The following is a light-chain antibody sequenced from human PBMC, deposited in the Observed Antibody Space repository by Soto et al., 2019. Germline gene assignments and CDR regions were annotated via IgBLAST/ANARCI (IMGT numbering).Light chain of an antibody. CDR2: SNN. CDR3: AAWDDSLNGSYV. Sequence: VLTQPPSASGTPGQRVTISCSGSRSNIGRNTVNWYQQLPGSAPKLLIYSNNQRPSGVPDRFSDSKSGTSASLAISGLQSEDEADYYCAAWDDSLNGSYVFGAGTKVTVL. CDR1: RSNIGRNT. V-gene: IGLV1-44*01. J-gene: IGLJ1*01.